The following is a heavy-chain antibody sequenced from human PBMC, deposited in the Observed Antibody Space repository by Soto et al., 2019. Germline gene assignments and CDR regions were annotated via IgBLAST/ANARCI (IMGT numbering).Heavy chain of an antibody. D-gene: IGHD2-15*01. CDR3: AKVIFSSGGPFDY. J-gene: IGHJ4*02. CDR2: ISGSGGST. CDR1: GFTFSSYA. Sequence: GGSLRLSCAAYGFTFSSYAMSWVRQAPGRGLEWVSLISGSGGSTYYADSVKGRFTISRDNSKNTLYLQMNSLRAEDTAVYYCAKVIFSSGGPFDYWGQGTLVTVSS. V-gene: IGHV3-23*01.